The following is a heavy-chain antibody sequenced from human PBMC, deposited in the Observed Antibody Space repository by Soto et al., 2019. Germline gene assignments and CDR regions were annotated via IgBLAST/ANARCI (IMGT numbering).Heavy chain of an antibody. V-gene: IGHV3-21*04. CDR1: GFTFSSYG. CDR3: ARDLISIPGDV. CDR2: ISGSGGYT. J-gene: IGHJ6*04. Sequence: PGGSLRLSCAASGFTFSSYGMSWVRQAPGKGLEWVSDISGSGGYTNYADSVKGRFTISTDNSKNSLFLQMNSLRAEDTAVYYCARDLISIPGDVWGKGTTVTVSS. D-gene: IGHD2-21*01.